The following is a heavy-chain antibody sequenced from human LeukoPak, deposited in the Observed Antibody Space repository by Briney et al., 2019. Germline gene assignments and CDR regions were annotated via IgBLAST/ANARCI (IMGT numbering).Heavy chain of an antibody. V-gene: IGHV3-30*02. D-gene: IGHD3-16*01. CDR1: GFTFSSYG. CDR3: ANEAFMRETDAFDI. Sequence: GGSLRLSCAASGFTFSSYGMHWVRQAPGKGLEWVAFIRYDGTHKYYADSVKGRFTISRDNSKNTLYLQMNSLGTEDTAIYYCANEAFMRETDAFDIWGQGTMVTVSS. J-gene: IGHJ3*02. CDR2: IRYDGTHK.